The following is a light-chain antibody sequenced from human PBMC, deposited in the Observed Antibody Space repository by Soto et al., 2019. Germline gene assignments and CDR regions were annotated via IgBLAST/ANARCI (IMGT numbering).Light chain of an antibody. CDR1: QSVSSSY. CDR3: QQYGSSVLT. J-gene: IGKJ4*01. V-gene: IGKV3-20*01. Sequence: EIVLTQSPGTLSLSPGERATLSCRASQSVSSSYLAGYQQKPGQAPRLLIYGASSRATGIPDRFSGSGSGTDFTLTISRLEPEDFAVYYCQQYGSSVLTFGGGTKVEIK. CDR2: GAS.